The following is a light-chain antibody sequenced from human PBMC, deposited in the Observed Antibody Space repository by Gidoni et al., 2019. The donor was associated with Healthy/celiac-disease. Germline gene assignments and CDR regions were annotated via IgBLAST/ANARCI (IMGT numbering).Light chain of an antibody. CDR1: QSVSSN. V-gene: IGKV3-15*01. J-gene: IGKJ2*01. Sequence: EIVMTQSPATLSVSPGERATISCRASQSVSSNLAWYQQKPGQAPRLLIYGASTRATGSPARFSGSGSGTEFTLTISSLQSEDFAVYYCQQYNNWPPYTFGQXTKLEIK. CDR2: GAS. CDR3: QQYNNWPPYT.